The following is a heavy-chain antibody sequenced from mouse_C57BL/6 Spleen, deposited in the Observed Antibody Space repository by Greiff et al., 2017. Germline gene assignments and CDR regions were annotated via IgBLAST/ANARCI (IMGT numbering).Heavy chain of an antibody. CDR3: AREYYGSSPFDY. Sequence: QVQLQQSGAELVRPGTSVKLSCKASGYTFTSYWMHWVKQRPGQGLEWIGVIDPSDSYTNYNQKFKGKATLTVDTSSSTAYMQLSSLTSEDSAVYYCAREYYGSSPFDYWGQGTTLTVSS. V-gene: IGHV1-59*01. CDR2: IDPSDSYT. J-gene: IGHJ2*01. CDR1: GYTFTSYW. D-gene: IGHD1-1*01.